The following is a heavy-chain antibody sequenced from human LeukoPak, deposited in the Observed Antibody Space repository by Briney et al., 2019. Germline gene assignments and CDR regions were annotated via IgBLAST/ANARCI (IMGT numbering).Heavy chain of an antibody. J-gene: IGHJ6*03. CDR1: GFTFSSYA. D-gene: IGHD3-3*01. CDR3: AKAVSLEWLLYRSRYRVVSMDV. V-gene: IGHV3-23*01. CDR2: ISGSGGST. Sequence: PGGSLRLSCAASGFTFSSYAMSWVRQAPGKGLEWVSAISGSGGSTYYADSVKGRFTISRDNSKNTLYLQMNSLRAEDTAVYYCAKAVSLEWLLYRSRYRVVSMDVWGKGTTVTVSS.